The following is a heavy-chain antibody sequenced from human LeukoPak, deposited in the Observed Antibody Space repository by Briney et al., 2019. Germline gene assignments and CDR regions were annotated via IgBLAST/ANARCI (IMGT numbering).Heavy chain of an antibody. CDR3: ARLTPGKNWFDP. V-gene: IGHV4-38-2*02. Sequence: SGTLSLTCTVSGCSINSAYYWGWIRQPPGKGLEWIGTMYHSGITYYNLSLKSRVTISVDTSKNQFSLKLNSVTAADTAVYYCARLTPGKNWFDPWGHGTLVTVS. CDR2: MYHSGIT. J-gene: IGHJ5*02. CDR1: GCSINSAYY. D-gene: IGHD3-10*01.